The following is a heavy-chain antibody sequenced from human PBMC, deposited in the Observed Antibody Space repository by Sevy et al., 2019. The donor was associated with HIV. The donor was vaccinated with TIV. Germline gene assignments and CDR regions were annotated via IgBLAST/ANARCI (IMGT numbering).Heavy chain of an antibody. J-gene: IGHJ4*02. CDR2: INHSGST. CDR1: GGSFSGYY. D-gene: IGHD2-15*01. V-gene: IGHV4-34*01. Sequence: SETLSLTCAVYGGSFSGYYWSWIRQPPGKGLECIGEINHSGSTNYNPSLKSLFTISVDTSKNQFSLKLSYVTGADTALYHFARQTLLYCSGSSRYFYAFDYWGQGTLVTVSS. CDR3: ARQTLLYCSGSSRYFYAFDY.